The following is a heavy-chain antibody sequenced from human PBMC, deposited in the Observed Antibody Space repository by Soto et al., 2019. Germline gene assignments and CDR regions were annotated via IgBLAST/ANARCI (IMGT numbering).Heavy chain of an antibody. CDR3: ARGPSGWFGFDY. CDR2: LNSDGTSA. Sequence: EVQLVESGGGLVQPGGSLRLSCAGSGFTFSSNWMHWVRQDPGKGLGWVSRLNSDGTSASYADSVKGRFTISRDNAKNTLFLQMNRLTAEDTALYYCARGPSGWFGFDYWGQGTLVTVSS. CDR1: GFTFSSNW. J-gene: IGHJ4*02. D-gene: IGHD6-19*01. V-gene: IGHV3-74*01.